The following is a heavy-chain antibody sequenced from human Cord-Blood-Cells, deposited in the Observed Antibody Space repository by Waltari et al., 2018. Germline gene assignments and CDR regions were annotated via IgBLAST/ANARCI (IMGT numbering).Heavy chain of an antibody. CDR1: GYTFTGYY. Sequence: QVQLVQSGAEVKKPGASVKVSCKASGYTFTGYYMHWVRQAPGQGLEWMVWINPHSGGTIDAQEIQGRVTMARDTSISTAYMERSRLRSDDTAVYYCASPLTGTTDYWGQGTLVTVSA. CDR2: INPHSGGT. CDR3: ASPLTGTTDY. D-gene: IGHD1-7*01. J-gene: IGHJ4*02. V-gene: IGHV1-2*02.